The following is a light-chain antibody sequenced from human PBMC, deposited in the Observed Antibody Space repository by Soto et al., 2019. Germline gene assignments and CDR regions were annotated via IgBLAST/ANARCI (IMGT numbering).Light chain of an antibody. CDR2: AAS. Sequence: DIQLTQKPSFLSASAGDRVTITCLASQGISSFLAWYQQKPGRAPKLLIYAASTLQSCVPSRFSGSGSVTERTLTFTGLQPEDFATHYRQQLAFLPITCAQGTRLEI. V-gene: IGKV1-9*01. CDR3: QQLAFLPIT. CDR1: QGISSF. J-gene: IGKJ5*01.